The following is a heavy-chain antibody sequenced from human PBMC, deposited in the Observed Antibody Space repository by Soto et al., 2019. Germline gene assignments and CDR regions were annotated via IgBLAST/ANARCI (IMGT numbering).Heavy chain of an antibody. CDR3: ARGTTTSAFSAMDV. V-gene: IGHV3-30-3*01. CDR2: ISYDGSNK. D-gene: IGHD1-1*01. Sequence: QVQLVESGGGVVQPGRSLRLSCAASGFTFSNNAMDWVRQAPGKGLEWVAVISYDGSNKYIAESVKGRFTISRDNSKNTLFLQMNSRRAEDTAVYYCARGTTTSAFSAMDVWGQGTTVTASS. CDR1: GFTFSNNA. J-gene: IGHJ6*02.